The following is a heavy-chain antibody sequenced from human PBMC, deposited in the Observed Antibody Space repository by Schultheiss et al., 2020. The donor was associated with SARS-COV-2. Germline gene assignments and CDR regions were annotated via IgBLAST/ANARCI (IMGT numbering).Heavy chain of an antibody. J-gene: IGHJ4*02. CDR3: ARGFQSGAVDVFDS. D-gene: IGHD6-19*01. CDR2: IYYSGST. Sequence: SETLSLTCTVSGASIGSFYLSWIRQSPGKGLEWIGYIYYSGSTNYNPSLNSRVTISVDTSKSQFSLKMTSVTAADTAVYYCARGFQSGAVDVFDSWGQGTLVTVSS. V-gene: IGHV4-59*08. CDR1: GASIGSFY.